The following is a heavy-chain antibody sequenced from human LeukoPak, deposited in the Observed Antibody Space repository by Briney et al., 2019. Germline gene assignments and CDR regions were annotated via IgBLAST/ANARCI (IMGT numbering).Heavy chain of an antibody. CDR2: INHSGST. CDR3: ARAAGFGELFGY. D-gene: IGHD3-10*01. CDR1: GGSFSGYH. V-gene: IGHV4-34*01. J-gene: IGHJ4*02. Sequence: SETLSLTCAVYGGSFSGYHWSWIRQPPGKGLEWIGEINHSGSTNYNPSLKSRVTISVDTSKNQFSLKLSSVTAADTAVYYCARAAGFGELFGYWGQGTLVTVSS.